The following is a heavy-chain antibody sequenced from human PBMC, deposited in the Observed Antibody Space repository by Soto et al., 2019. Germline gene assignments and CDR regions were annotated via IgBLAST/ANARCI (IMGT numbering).Heavy chain of an antibody. CDR2: FDPEDGET. CDR1: GYTLTELS. Sequence: VSGKVSGYTLTELSMHWVRQAPGRGLEWMGGFDPEDGETIYAQKFQGRVTMTEDTSTDTAYMELSSLRSEDTAVYYCATENDSSGYYNDYWGQGTLVTVSS. V-gene: IGHV1-24*01. CDR3: ATENDSSGYYNDY. J-gene: IGHJ4*02. D-gene: IGHD3-22*01.